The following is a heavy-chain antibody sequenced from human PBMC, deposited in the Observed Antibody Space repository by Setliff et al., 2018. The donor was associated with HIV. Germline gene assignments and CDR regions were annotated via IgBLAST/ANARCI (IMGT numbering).Heavy chain of an antibody. Sequence: ASVKVSCKISGYTLTELSIHWVRQAPGKGLEWMANFDPEDGETFSAQKFQGRLTMTEDTSTDTAYMELSSLRSDDTAMYDCAPDPGYSSTWYSESFQHWGQGTVVTVSS. D-gene: IGHD6-13*01. V-gene: IGHV1-24*01. CDR1: GYTLTELS. CDR2: FDPEDGET. CDR3: APDPGYSSTWYSESFQH. J-gene: IGHJ1*01.